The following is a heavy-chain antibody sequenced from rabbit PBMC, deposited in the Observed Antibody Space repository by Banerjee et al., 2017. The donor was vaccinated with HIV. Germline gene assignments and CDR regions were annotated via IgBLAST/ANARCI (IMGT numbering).Heavy chain of an antibody. Sequence: QSLEESGGDLVKPGTSLTLTCTASGFDFSSNAMCWVRQAPGKGLEWIACIYVDSSGMTRYASWVNGRFTISKPSSTTVTLQLNSLTAADTATHFCARGWNYLNLWGQGTLVTVS. CDR1: GFDFSSNA. J-gene: IGHJ4*01. V-gene: IGHV1S40*01. CDR3: ARGWNYLNL. CDR2: IYVDSSGMT. D-gene: IGHD4-2*01.